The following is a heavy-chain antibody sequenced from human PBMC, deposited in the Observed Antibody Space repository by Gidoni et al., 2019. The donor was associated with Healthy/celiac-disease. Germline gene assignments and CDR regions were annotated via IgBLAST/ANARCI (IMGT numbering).Heavy chain of an antibody. CDR2: IIPIFGTA. J-gene: IGHJ6*03. CDR3: AILWFGELLSPNYYYYYYMDV. CDR1: GGTFSSYA. D-gene: IGHD3-10*01. Sequence: QVQLVQSGAEVKKPGSSVKVSCKASGGTFSSYAISWVRQAPGQGLEWMGGIIPIFGTANYAQKFQGRVTITADESTSTAYMELSSLRSEDTAVYYCAILWFGELLSPNYYYYYYMDVWGKGTTVTVSS. V-gene: IGHV1-69*01.